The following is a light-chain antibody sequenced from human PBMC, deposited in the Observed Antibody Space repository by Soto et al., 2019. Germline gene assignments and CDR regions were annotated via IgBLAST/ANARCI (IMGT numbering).Light chain of an antibody. CDR3: SSYTSSSTRV. CDR2: EVT. J-gene: IGLJ1*01. V-gene: IGLV2-14*01. Sequence: QSVLTQPASVSGSPGRSIAISCTGSSSAVGGYNYVSWYQQHPGKAPQLIIYEVTNRPSGVSNRFSGSKSGNTASLTISGLQAEDEADYYCSSYTSSSTRVFGTGTKVTVL. CDR1: SSAVGGYNY.